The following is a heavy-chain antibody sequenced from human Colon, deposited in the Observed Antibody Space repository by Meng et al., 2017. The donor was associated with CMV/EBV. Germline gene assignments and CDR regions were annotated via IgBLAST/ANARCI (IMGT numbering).Heavy chain of an antibody. D-gene: IGHD1-26*01. CDR3: ARERAHSGSHSRVYYYGMDV. Sequence: ASVKVSCKASGYTFTSYGISWVRQAPGQGLEWMGWISAYNGNTNYAQKLQGRVTMTTDTSTSTAYMELRSLRSDDTAVYYCARERAHSGSHSRVYYYGMDVWGQGTTVTVSS. J-gene: IGHJ6*02. V-gene: IGHV1-18*01. CDR2: ISAYNGNT. CDR1: GYTFTSYG.